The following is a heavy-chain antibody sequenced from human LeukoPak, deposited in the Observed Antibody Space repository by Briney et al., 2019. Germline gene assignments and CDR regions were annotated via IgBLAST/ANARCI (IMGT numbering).Heavy chain of an antibody. D-gene: IGHD3-22*01. CDR3: ARGSYYDSSGYYSFYYYYYYMDV. J-gene: IGHJ6*03. CDR1: GYTFTSYG. Sequence: DSVKVSCKASGYTFTSYGISWVRQAPGQGLEWMGWISAYNGNTNYAHKLQGRVTMTTDTSTSTAYMELRSLRSDDTAVYYCARGSYYDSSGYYSFYYYYYYMDVWGKGTTVTVSS. V-gene: IGHV1-18*01. CDR2: ISAYNGNT.